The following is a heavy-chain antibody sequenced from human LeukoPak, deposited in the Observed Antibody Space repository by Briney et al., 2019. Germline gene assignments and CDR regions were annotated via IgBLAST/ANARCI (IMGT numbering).Heavy chain of an antibody. J-gene: IGHJ5*02. CDR1: GGSISSSSYY. D-gene: IGHD1-20*01. Sequence: SSETLSLTCTVSGGSISSSSYYWGWIRQPPGEGLEWIGSIYYSGSTYYNPSLKSRVTISVDTSKNHFSLKLDSVTAADTAVYYCARGLFNNYWFDPWGQGTLVSVSS. CDR2: IYYSGST. V-gene: IGHV4-39*02. CDR3: ARGLFNNYWFDP.